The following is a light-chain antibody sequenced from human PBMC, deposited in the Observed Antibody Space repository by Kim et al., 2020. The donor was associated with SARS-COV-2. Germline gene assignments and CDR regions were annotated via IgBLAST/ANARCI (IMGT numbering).Light chain of an antibody. V-gene: IGKV3-11*01. J-gene: IGKJ5*01. CDR3: QQRSNWPPIT. CDR2: DAS. CDR1: QSVSSY. Sequence: LSPGERATLACRASQSVSSYLAWYQQKPGQAPRLLIYDASNRATGIPARFSGSGSGTDFTLTISSLEPEDFAVYYCQQRSNWPPITFGQGTRLE.